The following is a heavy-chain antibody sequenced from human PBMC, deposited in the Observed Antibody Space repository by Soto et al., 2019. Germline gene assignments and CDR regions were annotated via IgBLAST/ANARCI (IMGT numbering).Heavy chain of an antibody. V-gene: IGHV3-23*01. CDR3: AKDSPDSGHYQDLDX. Sequence: GGSLRLSCAASGFTFSSFAMTWVRQAPGEGLEWVSSLTPGGETTHYIDSVKGRFTISRDNAKNTLYLQMNSLTAADTAVYYCAKDSPDSGHYQDLDXWGQGTLVTVSX. J-gene: IGHJ4*02. CDR1: GFTFSSFA. D-gene: IGHD1-26*01. CDR2: LTPGGETT.